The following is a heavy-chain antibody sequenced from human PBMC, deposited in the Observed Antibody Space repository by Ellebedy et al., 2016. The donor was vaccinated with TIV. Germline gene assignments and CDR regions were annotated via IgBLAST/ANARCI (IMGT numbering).Heavy chain of an antibody. CDR1: GYSFTSYG. D-gene: IGHD1-20*01. V-gene: IGHV1-18*04. CDR3: ARGGGYNWNDAYHFDY. Sequence: AASVKVSCKASGYSFTSYGISWVRQAPGQGLEWMGWINAYNGNTNIAQKFQGRVTMTTDTSTSTAYMEVRRLRSDDTAVYYCARGGGYNWNDAYHFDYWGQGTLVAVSS. J-gene: IGHJ4*02. CDR2: INAYNGNT.